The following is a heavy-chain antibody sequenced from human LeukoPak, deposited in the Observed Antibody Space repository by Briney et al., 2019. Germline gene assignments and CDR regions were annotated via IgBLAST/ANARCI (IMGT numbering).Heavy chain of an antibody. D-gene: IGHD5-12*01. Sequence: SETLSLTCTVSGGSVSSGLNKWSWIRQPPGKELEWIGDISYSGSASYNPSLRSRVTISLDTSTNQFSLTLGSVTAADTAVYYCASERTGKVARYWGQGTLVTVSS. V-gene: IGHV4-61*01. CDR3: ASERTGKVARY. CDR1: GGSVSSGLNK. J-gene: IGHJ4*02. CDR2: ISYSGSA.